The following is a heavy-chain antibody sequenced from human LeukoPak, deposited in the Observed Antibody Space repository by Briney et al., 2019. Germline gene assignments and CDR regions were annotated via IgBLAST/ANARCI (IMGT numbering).Heavy chain of an antibody. CDR3: ARSYYDSVEY. Sequence: SGPTLVNPXQTLTLTCALSGFSLTTSRVAVGWIRQPPGKALEWLALIYWDDDKRYSPSLKSRLTITKDTSKSQVVLTMTNMDPVDTATYHCARSYYDSVEYWGQGTLVTVSS. V-gene: IGHV2-5*02. CDR2: IYWDDDK. D-gene: IGHD3-3*01. CDR1: GFSLTTSRVA. J-gene: IGHJ4*02.